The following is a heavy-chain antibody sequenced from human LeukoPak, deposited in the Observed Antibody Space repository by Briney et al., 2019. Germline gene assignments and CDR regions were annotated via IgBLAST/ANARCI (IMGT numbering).Heavy chain of an antibody. CDR1: GFTFSSYY. CDR3: AKDTDGTGSYYIPGYFDY. D-gene: IGHD3-10*01. CDR2: IRYDGSNK. J-gene: IGHJ4*02. V-gene: IGHV3-30*02. Sequence: GGSLRLSCAASGFTFSSYYMHWVRQAPGKGLEWVAFIRYDGSNKYYADSVKGRFTISRDNSKNTLYLQMNSLRAEDTAVYYCAKDTDGTGSYYIPGYFDYWGQGTLVTVSS.